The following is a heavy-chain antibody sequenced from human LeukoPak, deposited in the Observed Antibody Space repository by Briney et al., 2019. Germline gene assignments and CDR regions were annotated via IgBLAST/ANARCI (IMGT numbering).Heavy chain of an antibody. V-gene: IGHV4-59*01. CDR1: GGSISGYY. J-gene: IGHJ6*03. D-gene: IGHD1-26*01. CDR2: IYYSGST. Sequence: SETLSLTCAVSGGSISGYYWSWIRQPPGKGLEWIGYIYYSGSTNYNPSLKSRVTISVDTSKNQFSLKLSSVTAADTAVYYCARVIVGATRDYYYYYMDVWGKGTTVTVSS. CDR3: ARVIVGATRDYYYYYMDV.